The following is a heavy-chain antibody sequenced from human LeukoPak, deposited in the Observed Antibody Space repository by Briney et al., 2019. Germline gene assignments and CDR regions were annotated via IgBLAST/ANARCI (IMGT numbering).Heavy chain of an antibody. CDR2: ISSSSGGTI. CDR3: ARKLIVAPPRPTRNWYFDL. J-gene: IGHJ2*01. Sequence: PGGSLRLSCAASGFTFSDYYMSWIRQAPGRGLEWISYISSSSGGTIYYTDSVKGRFTISRDNAKNSLYLQMNSLRADDTAEYYCARKLIVAPPRPTRNWYFDLWGRGTLVTVSS. D-gene: IGHD5-12*01. V-gene: IGHV3-11*01. CDR1: GFTFSDYY.